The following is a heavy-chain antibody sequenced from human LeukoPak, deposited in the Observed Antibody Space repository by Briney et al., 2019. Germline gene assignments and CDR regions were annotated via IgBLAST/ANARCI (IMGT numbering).Heavy chain of an antibody. D-gene: IGHD3-22*01. V-gene: IGHV4-39*01. J-gene: IGHJ4*02. Sequence: PSETLSLTCTVSGDSIIRSGYYWAWIRQPPGKGLEWIGNIHTNGYADYNPSLKSRVSISMDASKSQCSLSLISVTAADTAVYYCARGLSKVYDSSGLCDYWGQGTLVTVSS. CDR1: GDSIIRSGYY. CDR2: IHTNGYA. CDR3: ARGLSKVYDSSGLCDY.